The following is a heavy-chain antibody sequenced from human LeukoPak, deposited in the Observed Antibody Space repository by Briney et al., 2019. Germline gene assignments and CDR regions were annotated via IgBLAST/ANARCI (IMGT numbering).Heavy chain of an antibody. CDR1: GFTLSSYW. J-gene: IGHJ4*02. V-gene: IGHV3-7*03. CDR3: AREGSYYDSSGYYSSFDY. D-gene: IGHD3-22*01. CDR2: IKQDGSEK. Sequence: GGSLRLSCAASGFTLSSYWMNWVRQAPGKGLEWVANIKQDGSEKYYVDSVKGRFTISRDNAKNSLYLQMNSLRAEDTAVYYCAREGSYYDSSGYYSSFDYWGQGTLVTVSS.